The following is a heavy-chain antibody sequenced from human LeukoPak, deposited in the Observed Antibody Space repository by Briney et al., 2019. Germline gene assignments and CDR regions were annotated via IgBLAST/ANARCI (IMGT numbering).Heavy chain of an antibody. CDR2: LNPQTGDT. CDR1: GYAFSAYY. Sequence: ASVKVSCKASGYAFSAYYMHWVRQAPGQGLEWMGWLNPQTGDTHFAQKFQGRVTFTRDMSISTAYMAMSRLRSDDTAVYYCARATYPKDAFDIWGQGTMVTVSS. V-gene: IGHV1-2*02. J-gene: IGHJ3*02. CDR3: ARATYPKDAFDI.